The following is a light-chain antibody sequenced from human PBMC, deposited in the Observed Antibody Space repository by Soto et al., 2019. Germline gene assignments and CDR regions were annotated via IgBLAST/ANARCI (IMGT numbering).Light chain of an antibody. J-gene: IGKJ2*01. V-gene: IGKV4-1*01. CDR3: QQYYGTPYT. CDR1: QSVLYSSNNKNY. CDR2: WAS. Sequence: DIVMTQSPDSLAVSLGERATINCKSSQSVLYSSNNKNYLAWYQQKPGQPPKLLIYWASTRESGVPDRFSGGGSGTDFTLTISSLQAEDVAVYYCQQYYGTPYTFGQGTNLEIK.